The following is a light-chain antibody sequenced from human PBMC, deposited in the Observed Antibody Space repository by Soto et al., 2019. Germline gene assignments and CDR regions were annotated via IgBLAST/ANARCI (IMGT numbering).Light chain of an antibody. Sequence: QPVLTQPPSASGTPGQRVTISCSGSSSNIGSNYVYWYQQFPGTAPKLLIYSNNQRPSGVPDRFSGSRSGTSASLAISGLRSEDEADYYCAAWDDSLSAVVFGGGTKVTVL. CDR2: SNN. V-gene: IGLV1-47*01. CDR1: SSNIGSNY. CDR3: AAWDDSLSAVV. J-gene: IGLJ2*01.